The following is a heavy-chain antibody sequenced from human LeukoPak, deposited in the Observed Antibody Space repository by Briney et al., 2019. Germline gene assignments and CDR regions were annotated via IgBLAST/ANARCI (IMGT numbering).Heavy chain of an antibody. CDR1: GGSISSGSSY. Sequence: SETLSLTCTVSGGSISSGSSYWGWIRQPPGKGLEWIGSVYYRGNTYYNPSLNSRVTISLDTSKNQFSLKLGSVTAADTAVYYCARDAYCSSTSCKEYFDLWGRGTLVTVSS. CDR3: ARDAYCSSTSCKEYFDL. V-gene: IGHV4-39*07. D-gene: IGHD2-2*01. J-gene: IGHJ2*01. CDR2: VYYRGNT.